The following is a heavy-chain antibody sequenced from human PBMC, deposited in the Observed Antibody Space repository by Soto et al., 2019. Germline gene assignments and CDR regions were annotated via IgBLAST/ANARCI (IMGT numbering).Heavy chain of an antibody. J-gene: IGHJ3*02. Sequence: GGSLRLSCAASGFTFSSYAMHWVRQAPGKGLEWVAVISYGGSNKYYADSVKGRFTISRDNAKNSLYLQMNSLRAEDTAVYYCARGPSRAFDIWGQGTMVTVSS. V-gene: IGHV3-30-3*01. CDR1: GFTFSSYA. CDR2: ISYGGSNK. CDR3: ARGPSRAFDI.